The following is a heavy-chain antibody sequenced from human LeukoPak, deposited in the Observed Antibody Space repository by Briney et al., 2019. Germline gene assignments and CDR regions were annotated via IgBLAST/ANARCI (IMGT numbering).Heavy chain of an antibody. Sequence: GRSLRLSCAASGLTFSSYGMHWVRQAPGKGLEWVAVISYDGTNKYYADSVKGRFTISRDNSKNTLYLQMNSLRAEDTAVYYCAKVRDSSSWSYYYYYYGMDVWGKGTTVTVSS. D-gene: IGHD6-13*01. CDR1: GLTFSSYG. CDR3: AKVRDSSSWSYYYYYYGMDV. J-gene: IGHJ6*04. V-gene: IGHV3-30*18. CDR2: ISYDGTNK.